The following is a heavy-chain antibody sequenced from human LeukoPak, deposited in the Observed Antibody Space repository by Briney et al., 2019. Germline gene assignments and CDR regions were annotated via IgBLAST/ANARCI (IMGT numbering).Heavy chain of an antibody. CDR1: GFTFSSSA. CDR3: AKDGGLWVSAHWGDS. CDR2: ISNNGGNT. Sequence: GGSLRLSCAASGFTFSSSAMSWVRQAPGKGLEWVSAISNNGGNTYYADSVKGRFTVSRDNSKNTLFLQMNSLRAEDTAVYYCAKDGGLWVSAHWGDSWGRGTLVTVSS. J-gene: IGHJ4*02. V-gene: IGHV3-23*01. D-gene: IGHD7-27*01.